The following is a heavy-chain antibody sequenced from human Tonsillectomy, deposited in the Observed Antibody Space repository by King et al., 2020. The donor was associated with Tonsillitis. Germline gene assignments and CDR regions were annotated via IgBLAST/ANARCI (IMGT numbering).Heavy chain of an antibody. CDR3: AKADDYGDAYAFDI. D-gene: IGHD4-17*01. Sequence: VQLVESGGGLVQPGGSLRLSCAASGFTFSSYAMSWVRQGPGKGLEWVSVIYSGGSSTYYADSVKGRFTISRDNSKNTLYLQMNSLRAEDTAVYYCAKADDYGDAYAFDIWGQGTMVTVSS. CDR2: IYSGGSST. J-gene: IGHJ3*02. CDR1: GFTFSSYA. V-gene: IGHV3-23*03.